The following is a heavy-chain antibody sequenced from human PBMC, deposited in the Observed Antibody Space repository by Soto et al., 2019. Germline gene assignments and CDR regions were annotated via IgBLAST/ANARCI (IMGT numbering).Heavy chain of an antibody. J-gene: IGHJ6*02. CDR1: GYTFTSYG. CDR2: ISAYNGNT. D-gene: IGHD3-10*01. CDR3: ARVSTVWFGAYYYGMDV. Sequence: QVQLVQSGAEVKKPGASVKVSCKASGYTFTSYGINWVRQAPGQGLEWMGWISAYNGNTNYAPKLQGRVTMTTEPSTTTAYMELRSLRSDDTAVYYCARVSTVWFGAYYYGMDVWGQGTTVTVSS. V-gene: IGHV1-18*01.